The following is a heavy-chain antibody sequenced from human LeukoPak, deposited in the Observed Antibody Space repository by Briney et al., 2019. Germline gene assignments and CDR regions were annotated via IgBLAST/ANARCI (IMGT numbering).Heavy chain of an antibody. CDR1: GYSISSGYY. CDR3: AGEWEPHDY. CDR2: IYHSGST. Sequence: SETLSLTCTVSGYSISSGYYWGWIRQPPGKGLEWIGSIYHSGSTYYNPSLKSRVTISVDTSKNQFSLKLSSVTAADTAVYYCAGEWEPHDYWGQGTLVTVSS. J-gene: IGHJ4*02. V-gene: IGHV4-38-2*02. D-gene: IGHD1-26*01.